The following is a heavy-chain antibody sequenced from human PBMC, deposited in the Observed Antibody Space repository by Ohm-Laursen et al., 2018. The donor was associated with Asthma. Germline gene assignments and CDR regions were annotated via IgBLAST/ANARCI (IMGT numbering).Heavy chain of an antibody. CDR3: ARLDAVPAAIRYYYYGMDV. V-gene: IGHV3-74*01. CDR1: GFTFSSYW. J-gene: IGHJ6*02. Sequence: SLRLSCTASGFTFSSYWMHWVRQAPGKGLVWVSRINSDGSSTSYADSVKGRFTISRDNSKNTLYLQMNSLRAEDTAVYYCARLDAVPAAIRYYYYGMDVWGQGTTVTVSS. CDR2: INSDGSST. D-gene: IGHD2-2*01.